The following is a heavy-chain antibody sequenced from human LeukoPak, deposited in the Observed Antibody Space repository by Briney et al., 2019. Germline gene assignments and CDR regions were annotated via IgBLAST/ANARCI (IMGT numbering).Heavy chain of an antibody. J-gene: IGHJ4*02. CDR2: IYYSGCT. Sequence: SETLSLTCTVSGGSISSNTYYWGWIRQPPGKGLEWIGSIYYSGCTYYNPSLKSRVTISVDTSKNQFSLKLSSVTAADTAVYSCARHQDSSGLRFFDCWGQGTLVTVSS. V-gene: IGHV4-39*01. D-gene: IGHD6-19*01. CDR1: GGSISSNTYY. CDR3: ARHQDSSGLRFFDC.